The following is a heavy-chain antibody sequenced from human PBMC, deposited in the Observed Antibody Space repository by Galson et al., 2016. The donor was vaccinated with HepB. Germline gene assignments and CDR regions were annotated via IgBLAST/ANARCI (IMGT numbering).Heavy chain of an antibody. D-gene: IGHD3-16*01. J-gene: IGHJ4*02. CDR2: ISSSGSYI. Sequence: SLRLSCAASGFTFSSYNMNWVRQAPGKGLEWVSSISSSGSYIYYADVVKGRFTISRDNAKNSLYLQMNSVRAEDTAVYYCARSPRIQVWRRYDFFEHWGQGSLVTVSS. V-gene: IGHV3-21*01. CDR1: GFTFSSYN. CDR3: ARSPRIQVWRRYDFFEH.